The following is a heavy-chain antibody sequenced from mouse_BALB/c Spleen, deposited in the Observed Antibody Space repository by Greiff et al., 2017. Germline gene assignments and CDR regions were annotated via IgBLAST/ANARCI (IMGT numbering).Heavy chain of an antibody. D-gene: IGHD1-1*01. CDR1: GFSFTDYY. J-gene: IGHJ4*01. CDR3: AYYYGRTCDAMDN. Sequence: VQLQQSGAELVKPGASVKLSCTASGFSFTDYYMHWVKQSPEQGLEWIGRIDPANGNTKYDPKFQGKATITVDTSSNTAYLQLSSLTSEDTAVYYCAYYYGRTCDAMDNGGKGTWVPVS. V-gene: IGHV14-3*02. CDR2: IDPANGNT.